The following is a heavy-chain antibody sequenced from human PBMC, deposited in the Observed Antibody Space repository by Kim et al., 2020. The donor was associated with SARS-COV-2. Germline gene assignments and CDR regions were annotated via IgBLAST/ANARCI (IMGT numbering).Heavy chain of an antibody. CDR3: ARDSTMVRGDYGMDV. D-gene: IGHD3-10*01. Sequence: ASVKGRFTISSDNSKNTLYLQMNSLRAEDTAVYYCARDSTMVRGDYGMDVWGQGTTVTVSS. V-gene: IGHV3-30*01. J-gene: IGHJ6*02.